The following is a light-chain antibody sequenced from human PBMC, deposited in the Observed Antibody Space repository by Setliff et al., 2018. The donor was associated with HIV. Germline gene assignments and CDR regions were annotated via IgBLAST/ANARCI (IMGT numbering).Light chain of an antibody. Sequence: EIVLTQSPGTLSLSPGERATLSCRASQTVSTNYLAWYQQKPGQAPRLLIYGAFSRAAGIPDKFSGSGSGTEFTLTISRLEPEDFAVYYCQQYAVSRTFGQGTKV. CDR1: QTVSTNY. J-gene: IGKJ2*01. CDR2: GAF. V-gene: IGKV3-20*01. CDR3: QQYAVSRT.